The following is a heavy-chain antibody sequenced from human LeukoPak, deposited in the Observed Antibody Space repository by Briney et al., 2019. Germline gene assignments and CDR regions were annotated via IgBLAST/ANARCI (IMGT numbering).Heavy chain of an antibody. CDR3: AKKIGYDSSGYYSH. CDR1: GFTFSRYG. D-gene: IGHD3-22*01. Sequence: GGSLRLSCAASGFTFSRYGMHWVRQAPGKGLEWVAVISYDGSNKYYADSVKGRFTISRDNSKNTLYLQMNSLRAEDTAVYYCAKKIGYDSSGYYSHWGQGTLVTVSS. J-gene: IGHJ4*02. V-gene: IGHV3-30*18. CDR2: ISYDGSNK.